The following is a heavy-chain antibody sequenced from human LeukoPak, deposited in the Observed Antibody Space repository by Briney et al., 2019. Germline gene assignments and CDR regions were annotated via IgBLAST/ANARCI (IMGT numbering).Heavy chain of an antibody. CDR2: ISGSGGST. CDR1: GFTFSSCA. Sequence: GGSLRLSCAASGFTFSSCAMSWAREGPGKGREWVSAISGSGGSTFYADSVRGWFTISRDNSKNTLYLQMNSLSAEDTAVYYCAKDQPPYYYDSSGYDAFDIWGQGTMVTVSS. D-gene: IGHD3-22*01. CDR3: AKDQPPYYYDSSGYDAFDI. J-gene: IGHJ3*02. V-gene: IGHV3-23*01.